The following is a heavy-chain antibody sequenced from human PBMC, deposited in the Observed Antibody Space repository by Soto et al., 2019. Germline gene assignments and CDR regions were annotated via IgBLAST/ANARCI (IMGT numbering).Heavy chain of an antibody. Sequence: SETLSLTCTVSGGSITTGGSYWSWIRQHPGKGLEWIGNIYHSGNTYYNPSLKSRLTISVDTSKNHFSLNLSSVTAADMAVYYCAREGSYSAYNFAHGIQLWSFDFWGQGALVTVSS. CDR3: AREGSYSAYNFAHGIQLWSFDF. V-gene: IGHV4-31*03. CDR1: GGSITTGGSY. D-gene: IGHD5-12*01. J-gene: IGHJ4*02. CDR2: IYHSGNT.